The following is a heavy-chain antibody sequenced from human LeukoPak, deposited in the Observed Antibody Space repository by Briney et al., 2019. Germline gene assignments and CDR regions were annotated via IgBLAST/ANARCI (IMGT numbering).Heavy chain of an antibody. V-gene: IGHV3-21*01. CDR1: GFTFSSYS. J-gene: IGHJ4*02. D-gene: IGHD2-15*01. CDR3: ARDVAATGQGFDY. Sequence: PGGSLRLSCAASGFTFSSYSMNWVRQAPGKGLEWVSSISSSSSYIYYADSVKGRFTISRDNAKNSLYLQMNSLRAEDTAVYYCARDVAATGQGFDYWGQGTLATVSS. CDR2: ISSSSSYI.